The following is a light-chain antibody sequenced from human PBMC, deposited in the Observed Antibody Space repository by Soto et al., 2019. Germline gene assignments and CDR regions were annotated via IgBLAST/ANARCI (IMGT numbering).Light chain of an antibody. Sequence: DIQITQSPSSLSASVGDRVTITCRASQDLSNYLNWYQQRPVKAPKLLIYDASNLERGVPSRFSGTRSGTHFTFAITSLQPEDVATYYCQQSDSLPITFGQGTRLEI. CDR2: DAS. CDR1: QDLSNY. J-gene: IGKJ5*01. CDR3: QQSDSLPIT. V-gene: IGKV1-33*01.